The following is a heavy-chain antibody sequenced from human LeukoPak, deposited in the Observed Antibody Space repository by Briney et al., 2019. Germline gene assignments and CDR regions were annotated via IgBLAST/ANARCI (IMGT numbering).Heavy chain of an antibody. V-gene: IGHV4-59*01. CDR1: GGSISSYY. CDR2: IYYSGST. J-gene: IGHJ4*02. Sequence: SETLSLTCTVSGGSISSYYWSWIRQPPGKGLEWIGYIYYSGSTNYNPSLKSRVTISVDTSKNQFSLKLSSVTAADTAVYYCARVSPSYGSGSYFRYFDYWGQGTLVTVSS. CDR3: ARVSPSYGSGSYFRYFDY. D-gene: IGHD3-10*01.